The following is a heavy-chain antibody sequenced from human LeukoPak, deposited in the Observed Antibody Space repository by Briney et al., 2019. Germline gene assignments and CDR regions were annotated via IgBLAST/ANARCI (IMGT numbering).Heavy chain of an antibody. CDR1: GYTFTSYG. CDR3: ARACIAGFGELAPYYYYGMDV. D-gene: IGHD3-10*01. J-gene: IGHJ6*02. Sequence: GASVKVSCKASGYTFTSYGISWVRQAPGQGLEWMGWISAYNGNTNYAQKLQGRVTMTTDTSTSTAYMELRSLRSDDTAVYYCARACIAGFGELAPYYYYGMDVWGQGTTVTVSS. CDR2: ISAYNGNT. V-gene: IGHV1-18*01.